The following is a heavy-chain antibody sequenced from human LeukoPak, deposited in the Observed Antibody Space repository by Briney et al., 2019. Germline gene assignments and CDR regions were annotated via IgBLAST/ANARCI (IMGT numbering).Heavy chain of an antibody. CDR3: ARDLRGIAVAGIDY. CDR1: GGSISSYY. D-gene: IGHD6-19*01. J-gene: IGHJ4*02. Sequence: SETLSLTCTVSGGSISSYYWSWIRQPPGKGLEWIGYIYYSGSTNYNPSLKSRVTILVDTSKNQFSLKLSSVTAADTAVYYCARDLRGIAVAGIDYWGQGTLVTVSS. V-gene: IGHV4-59*12. CDR2: IYYSGST.